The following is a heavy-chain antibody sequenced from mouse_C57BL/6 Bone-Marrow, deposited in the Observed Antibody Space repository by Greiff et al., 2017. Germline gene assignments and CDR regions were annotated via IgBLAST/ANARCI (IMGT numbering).Heavy chain of an antibody. Sequence: GGGLVQPKGSLKLSCAASGFSFNTYAMNWVRQAPGKGLEWVARIRSKSNNYATYYADSVKDRFTISIDDSESTLYLQMNNLKTEDTAMYYCARGWFWFAYWGQGTLVTVSA. V-gene: IGHV10-1*01. D-gene: IGHD2-3*01. J-gene: IGHJ3*01. CDR1: GFSFNTYA. CDR2: IRSKSNNYAT. CDR3: ARGWFWFAY.